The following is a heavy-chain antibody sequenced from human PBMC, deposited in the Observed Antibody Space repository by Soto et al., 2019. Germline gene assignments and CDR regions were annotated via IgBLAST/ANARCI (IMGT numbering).Heavy chain of an antibody. J-gene: IGHJ4*02. CDR1: GYTFTSYS. CDR2: ISAHNDNT. D-gene: IGHD1-1*01. Sequence: QVHLVQSGAEVKKPGASVKVSCKASGYTFTSYSITWVRQAPGQGLGWMGWISAHNDNTDYAQKLQGRVIVTRDTSTSTAYMELRSLRADDTAVYYCARGRYGDYWGQGALVTVSS. V-gene: IGHV1-18*01. CDR3: ARGRYGDY.